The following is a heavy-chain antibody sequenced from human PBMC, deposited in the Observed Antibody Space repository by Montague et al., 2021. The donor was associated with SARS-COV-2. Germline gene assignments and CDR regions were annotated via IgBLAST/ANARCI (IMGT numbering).Heavy chain of an antibody. Sequence: SETLSLTCTVYGGSFNGYYWNWIRQSPGRGLEWIGEINHRGTTNNNPSLKSRATISVDASKDQFSLKLTSVTAADAAVYYCARGGLRLLYGGHYFDYWGQGTLVTVSS. J-gene: IGHJ4*02. V-gene: IGHV4-34*04. CDR2: INHRGTT. D-gene: IGHD2-2*02. CDR3: ARGGLRLLYGGHYFDY. CDR1: GGSFNGYY.